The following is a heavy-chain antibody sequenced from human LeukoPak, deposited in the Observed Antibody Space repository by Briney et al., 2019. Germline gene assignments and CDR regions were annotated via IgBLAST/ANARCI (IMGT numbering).Heavy chain of an antibody. D-gene: IGHD6-6*01. CDR2: IYYSGST. Sequence: SETLSLTCTVSGGSISSSSYYWGWIRQPPGKGLEWIGSIYYSGSTYYNPSLKSRVTISVDTSKNQFSLKLSSVTAADTAVYYCARTSYSSSSDGVDYWGQGTLVTVSS. J-gene: IGHJ4*02. CDR1: GGSISSSSYY. V-gene: IGHV4-39*01. CDR3: ARTSYSSSSDGVDY.